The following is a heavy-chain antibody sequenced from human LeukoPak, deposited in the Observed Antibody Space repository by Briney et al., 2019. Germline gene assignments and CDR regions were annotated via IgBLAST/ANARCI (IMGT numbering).Heavy chain of an antibody. CDR1: GGSISSYY. D-gene: IGHD3-16*01. CDR2: IYYSGST. J-gene: IGHJ4*02. CDR3: ARVFSTGVMVDY. Sequence: SETPSLTCTVSGGSISSYYWSWIRQPPGKGLEWIGYIYYSGSTNYNPSLKSRVTISVDTSKNQFSLKLSSVTAADTAVYYCARVFSTGVMVDYWGQGTLVTVSS. V-gene: IGHV4-59*01.